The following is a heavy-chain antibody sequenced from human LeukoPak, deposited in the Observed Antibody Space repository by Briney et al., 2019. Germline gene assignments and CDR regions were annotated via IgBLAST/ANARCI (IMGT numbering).Heavy chain of an antibody. D-gene: IGHD5-18*01. CDR2: ISGSGGST. Sequence: GGSLRLSCAASGFTFSSYAMSWVRQAPGKGLEWVSAISGSGGSTYYADSVKGRFTISRDNSKNTLYLQMNSLRAEDTAVYYCAKDMYSYGRLYYFDYWGQGTLVTVSS. CDR1: GFTFSSYA. CDR3: AKDMYSYGRLYYFDY. V-gene: IGHV3-23*01. J-gene: IGHJ4*02.